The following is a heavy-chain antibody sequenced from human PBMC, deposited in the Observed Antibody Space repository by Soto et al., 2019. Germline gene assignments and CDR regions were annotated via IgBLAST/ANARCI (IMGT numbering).Heavy chain of an antibody. CDR2: IFSNDEK. CDR1: GFSLSNARMG. D-gene: IGHD2-15*01. J-gene: IGHJ6*02. V-gene: IGHV2-26*01. Sequence: QVTLKESGPVLVKPTETLTLTCTVSGFSLSNARMGVSWIRQPPGKALEWLAHIFSNDEKSYSTSLKSRLTISKDTSKSQVVLTMTNMEPVDTATYYCARIDSYSYYYGMDVWGQGTTVTVSS. CDR3: ARIDSYSYYYGMDV.